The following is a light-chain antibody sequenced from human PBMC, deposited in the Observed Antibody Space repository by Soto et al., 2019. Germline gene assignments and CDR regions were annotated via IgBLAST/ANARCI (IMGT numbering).Light chain of an antibody. CDR1: QSLVYSDGNTY. V-gene: IGKV2-30*01. J-gene: IGKJ1*01. CDR2: KVS. Sequence: VVMTQSPLSLPVTLGPPASISCRSRQSLVYSDGNTYMNWFQQRPGQSPRRLLSKVSNRDSGVPQRHSGSGSGTDFTLKISRVEADDVGVYYCMQGTHWPPATFGQGTKVEIK. CDR3: MQGTHWPPAT.